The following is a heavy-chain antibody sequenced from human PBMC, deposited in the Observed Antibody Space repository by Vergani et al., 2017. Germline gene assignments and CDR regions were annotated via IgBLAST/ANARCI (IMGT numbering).Heavy chain of an antibody. Sequence: QVQLQESGPGLVKPSETLSLTCTVSGGSISSYYWSWIRQPPGQGLEWIGYIYYSGSTDYNPSLKSRVTISVDPSKNQFSLKLSSVTAADTAVYYCARIVAVSSSNWYYYYYGMDVWGQGTTVTVSS. CDR1: GGSISSYY. J-gene: IGHJ6*02. V-gene: IGHV4-59*01. CDR2: IYYSGST. CDR3: ARIVAVSSSNWYYYYYGMDV. D-gene: IGHD2-21*01.